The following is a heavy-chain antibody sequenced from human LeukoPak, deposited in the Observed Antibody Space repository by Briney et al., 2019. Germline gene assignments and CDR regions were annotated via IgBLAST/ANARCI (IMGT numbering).Heavy chain of an antibody. V-gene: IGHV3-23*01. CDR1: GFTFSSYA. D-gene: IGHD3-3*01. CDR2: ISGSGGST. Sequence: GGSLRLSCAASGFTFSSYAMSWVRQAPGKGLEWVSAISGSGGSTYYADSVKGRFTISRDNSKNTLYLQMNSLRAEDTAVYYCAKNYDFWSGYYLGYFDYWGQGTLVTVSS. CDR3: AKNYDFWSGYYLGYFDY. J-gene: IGHJ4*02.